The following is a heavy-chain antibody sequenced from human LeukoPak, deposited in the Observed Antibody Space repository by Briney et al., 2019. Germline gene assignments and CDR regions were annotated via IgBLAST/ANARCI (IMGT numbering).Heavy chain of an antibody. CDR2: MNHSGSA. Sequence: SETLSLTCAVYGGSFSGYYWTWIRQPPGKGLEWIGEMNHSGSANYNPSLKSRVTISVDTSKNQCSLRLSSVTAADTAVYYCTRLRGATVANNWFDPWGQGTLVTVSS. CDR1: GGSFSGYY. D-gene: IGHD6-19*01. V-gene: IGHV4-34*01. CDR3: TRLRGATVANNWFDP. J-gene: IGHJ5*02.